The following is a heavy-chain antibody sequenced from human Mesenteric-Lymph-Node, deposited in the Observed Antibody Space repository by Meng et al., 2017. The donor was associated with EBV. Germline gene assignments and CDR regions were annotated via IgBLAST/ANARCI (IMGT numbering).Heavy chain of an antibody. CDR3: AKDSSYYYDSSGYSDY. V-gene: IGHV3-30*18. D-gene: IGHD3-22*01. CDR1: GFTFSSYG. Sequence: QVELVGCGGGVVQPGRSLRLSCAASGFTFSSYGMHWVRQAPGKGLEWVAVISYDGSNKYYADSVKGRFTISRDNSKNTLYLQMNSLRAEDTAVYYCAKDSSYYYDSSGYSDYWGQGTLVTVSS. J-gene: IGHJ4*02. CDR2: ISYDGSNK.